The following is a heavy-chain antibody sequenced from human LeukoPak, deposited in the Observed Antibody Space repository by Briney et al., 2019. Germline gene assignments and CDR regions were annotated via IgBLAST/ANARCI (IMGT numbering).Heavy chain of an antibody. V-gene: IGHV5-51*01. CDR2: IYPGDSDT. D-gene: IGHD1-26*01. Sequence: GESLKISCKGSGYSFTSYWIGWVRQMPGKGLEWMGIIYPGDSDTRYSPSFQGQVTISADKSISTAYLQWSSLKAPDTAMYYCARQRELRFRWFDPWGQGTLVTVSS. CDR1: GYSFTSYW. J-gene: IGHJ5*02. CDR3: ARQRELRFRWFDP.